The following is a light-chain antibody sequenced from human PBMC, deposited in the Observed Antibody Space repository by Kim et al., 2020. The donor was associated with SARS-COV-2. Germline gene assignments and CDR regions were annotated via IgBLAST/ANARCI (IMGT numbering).Light chain of an antibody. CDR3: QQSYT. J-gene: IGKJ2*01. CDR1: QSVSSN. V-gene: IGKV3-15*01. CDR2: GAS. Sequence: PATLSVSPGERATLSCRASQSVSSNLAWYQQKPGQAPRLLIYGASTRATGIPARFSGSGSGTEFTLTISSLQSEDFAVYYCQQSYTFGQGTKLEI.